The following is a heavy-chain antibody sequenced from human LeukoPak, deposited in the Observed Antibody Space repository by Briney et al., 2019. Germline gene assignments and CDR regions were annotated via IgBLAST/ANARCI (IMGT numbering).Heavy chain of an antibody. D-gene: IGHD6-6*01. J-gene: IGHJ6*03. CDR2: IWYDGSNK. V-gene: IGHV3-33*06. CDR1: GFTFSSYG. Sequence: GRSLRLSCAASGFTFSSYGMHWVRQAPGKGLEGVGVIWYDGSNKYYADSVKGRFTISRDSSKNTLYMQMNSLRAEDTAVYYCAKVRSIAARPTDNYYYYYYMDVWGKGTTVTVSS. CDR3: AKVRSIAARPTDNYYYYYYMDV.